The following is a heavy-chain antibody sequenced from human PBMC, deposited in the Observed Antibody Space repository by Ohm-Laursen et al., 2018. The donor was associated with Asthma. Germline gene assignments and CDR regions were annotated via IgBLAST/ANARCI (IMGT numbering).Heavy chain of an antibody. Sequence: SETLSLTCTVSGGSISSYYWSWIRQPPGKGLEWIGYIYYSGSTNYNPSLKSRVTISVDTSKNQFSLKLSSVTAADTAVYYCARYYDSSGYAFDYWGQGTLVTVSS. CDR2: IYYSGST. CDR3: ARYYDSSGYAFDY. V-gene: IGHV4-59*01. CDR1: GGSISSYY. J-gene: IGHJ4*02. D-gene: IGHD3-22*01.